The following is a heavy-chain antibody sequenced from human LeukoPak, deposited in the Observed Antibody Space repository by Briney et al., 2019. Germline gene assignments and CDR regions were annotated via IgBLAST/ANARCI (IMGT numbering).Heavy chain of an antibody. J-gene: IGHJ4*02. CDR2: INADGSNR. CDR1: GLSFSSSW. CDR3: ARDRAGGDYDY. D-gene: IGHD3-16*01. V-gene: IGHV3-7*01. Sequence: PGGSLRLSCAVSGLSFSSSWMTWVRQAPGKGLEWVAIINADGSNRGHADSVKDRFTISRDNARNSLYLQMNSLRVEDTAVYSCARDRAGGDYDYWGQGTLVTVSS.